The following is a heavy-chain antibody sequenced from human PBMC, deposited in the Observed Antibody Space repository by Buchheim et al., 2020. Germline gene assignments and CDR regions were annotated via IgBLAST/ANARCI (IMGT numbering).Heavy chain of an antibody. CDR1: GFTFSSYA. V-gene: IGHV3-30-3*01. J-gene: IGHJ6*02. CDR3: AREMGRFLEWPQNYYYYYGMDV. D-gene: IGHD3-3*01. Sequence: QVQLVESGGGVVQPGRSLRLSCAASGFTFSSYAMHWVRQAPGKGLEWVAVISYDGSNKYYADSVKGRFTISRANSKNTLSLQMNSLRAEDTAVYYCAREMGRFLEWPQNYYYYYGMDVWGQGTT. CDR2: ISYDGSNK.